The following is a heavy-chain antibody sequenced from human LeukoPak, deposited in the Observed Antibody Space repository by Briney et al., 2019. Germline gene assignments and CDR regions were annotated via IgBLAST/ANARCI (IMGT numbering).Heavy chain of an antibody. V-gene: IGHV4-4*07. Sequence: ASETLSLTCTVSGGSISSYYWSWIRQPAGKGLEWIGRIYTSGSTNYNPSLKSRVTISVDKSENQFSLKLSSVTAADTAVYYCASDMDVWGKGTTVTVSS. J-gene: IGHJ6*03. CDR1: GGSISSYY. CDR2: IYTSGST. CDR3: ASDMDV.